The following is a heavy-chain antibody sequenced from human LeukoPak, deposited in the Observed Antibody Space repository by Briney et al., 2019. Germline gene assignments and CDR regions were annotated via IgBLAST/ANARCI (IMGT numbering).Heavy chain of an antibody. D-gene: IGHD2-21*01. CDR1: GGTFSSYA. Sequence: GSSVKLSGTASGGTFSSYAISWVRQAPGQGLEWMGGIIPIFGTANYAQKFQGRVTITADESTSTAYMELSSLRSEDTAVYYCARGPGLVTPGVVVYWGQGTLVTVSS. CDR2: IIPIFGTA. V-gene: IGHV1-69*01. CDR3: ARGPGLVTPGVVVY. J-gene: IGHJ4*02.